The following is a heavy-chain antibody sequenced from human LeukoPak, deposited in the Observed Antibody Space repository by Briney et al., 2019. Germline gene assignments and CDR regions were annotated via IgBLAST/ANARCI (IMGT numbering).Heavy chain of an antibody. J-gene: IGHJ4*02. CDR1: GYTFTSYD. Sequence: GASVKVSCKASGYTFTSYDISWVRQAPGQGLEWMGRISAYTGNTNYAQKLQGRVTMTTDTSTRTAYMELRSLGSDDTAVYFCAREYYDYYEGFDYWGQGTLVTVSS. CDR2: ISAYTGNT. V-gene: IGHV1-18*01. CDR3: AREYYDYYEGFDY. D-gene: IGHD3-22*01.